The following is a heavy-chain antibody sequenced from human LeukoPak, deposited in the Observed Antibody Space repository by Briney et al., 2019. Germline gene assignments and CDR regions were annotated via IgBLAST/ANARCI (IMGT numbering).Heavy chain of an antibody. CDR2: TYYRSKWYN. CDR3: ARGAAAGYQRLYYYGMDV. Sequence: SQTLSLTCAISGDSVSSNSAAWNWIRQSPSRGLEWLGRTYYRSKWYNDYAVSVKSRITINPDTSKNQFSLQLNSVTPEDTAVYYCARGAAAGYQRLYYYGMDVWGQGTTVTVSS. V-gene: IGHV6-1*01. D-gene: IGHD6-13*01. J-gene: IGHJ6*02. CDR1: GDSVSSNSAA.